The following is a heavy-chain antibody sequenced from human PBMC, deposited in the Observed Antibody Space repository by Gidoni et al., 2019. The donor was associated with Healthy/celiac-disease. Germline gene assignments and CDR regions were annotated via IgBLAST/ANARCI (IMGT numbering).Heavy chain of an antibody. Sequence: QVQLQQWGAGLLQPSETLSLTCAVSGGSFSGYYWSWIRQPPGKGLEWSGEINHSGSTNYNPSLKSRVTISVDTSKNQFSLKLSSVTAADTAVYYCATAGVVTAKAFDYWGQGTLVTVSS. J-gene: IGHJ4*02. V-gene: IGHV4-34*01. CDR1: GGSFSGYY. CDR3: ATAGVVTAKAFDY. CDR2: INHSGST. D-gene: IGHD2-21*02.